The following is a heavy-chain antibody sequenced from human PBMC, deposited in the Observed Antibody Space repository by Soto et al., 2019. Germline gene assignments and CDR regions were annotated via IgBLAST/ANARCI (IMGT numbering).Heavy chain of an antibody. J-gene: IGHJ4*02. CDR1: GGSFSGYY. CDR2: INHSGST. V-gene: IGHV4-34*01. CDR3: ARLNSPPTSYDFWSGYYGTSYFDY. D-gene: IGHD3-3*01. Sequence: QVQLQQWGAGLLKPSETLSLTCAVYGGSFSGYYWSWIRQPPGKGLEWIGEINHSGSTNYNPSLKSRVTISVDTSKTQFSLKLSSVTAADTAVYYCARLNSPPTSYDFWSGYYGTSYFDYWGQGTLVTVSS.